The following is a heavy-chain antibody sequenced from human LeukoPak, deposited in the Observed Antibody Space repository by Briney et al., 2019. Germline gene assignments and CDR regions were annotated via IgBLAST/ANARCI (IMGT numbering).Heavy chain of an antibody. V-gene: IGHV1-18*01. CDR3: AKAWDYGDRGEIDY. CDR1: GYTFTNYG. CDR2: VSPYNGDT. J-gene: IGHJ4*02. Sequence: ASVKVSCKASGYTFTNYGITWVRQAPGQGLEWMGWVSPYNGDTKYAQNHQGRVTMTTDTSTTTAHMELRSLTSDDTAVYYCAKAWDYGDRGEIDYWGQGTLVTVSS. D-gene: IGHD4-17*01.